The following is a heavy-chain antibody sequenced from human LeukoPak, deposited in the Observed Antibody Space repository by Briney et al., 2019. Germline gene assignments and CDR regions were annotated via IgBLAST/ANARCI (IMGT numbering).Heavy chain of an antibody. CDR1: GGSISSYY. CDR2: IYYSGST. J-gene: IGHJ5*02. V-gene: IGHV4-59*01. Sequence: SETLSLTCTVSGGSISSYYWSWIRQPPGKGLEWIGYIYYSGSTNYNPSLKSRVTISVDTSKNQFSLKLSSVTAADTAVYYCARIPDYGVLKPPWFDPWGQGTLVTVSS. CDR3: ARIPDYGVLKPPWFDP. D-gene: IGHD4-17*01.